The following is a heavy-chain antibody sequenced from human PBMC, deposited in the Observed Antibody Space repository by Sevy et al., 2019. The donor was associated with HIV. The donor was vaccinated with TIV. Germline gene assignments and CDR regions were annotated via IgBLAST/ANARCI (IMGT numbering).Heavy chain of an antibody. CDR1: GFSFNSYD. CDR3: TRAAMAGSNRFDP. J-gene: IGHJ5*02. D-gene: IGHD6-19*01. CDR2: IGPTGDT. Sequence: GGSLRLSCEASGFSFNSYDMHWVRQAPGKGLEWVSGIGPTGDTYYSGSVKGRFTISRQNAKNSLYLQMKSLRVGDTAVYYCTRAAMAGSNRFDPWGQGTLVTVSS. V-gene: IGHV3-13*01.